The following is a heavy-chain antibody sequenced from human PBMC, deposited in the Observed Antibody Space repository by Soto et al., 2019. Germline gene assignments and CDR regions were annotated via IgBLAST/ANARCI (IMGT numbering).Heavy chain of an antibody. J-gene: IGHJ3*02. CDR3: ARSATINDAFDI. V-gene: IGHV4-59*08. D-gene: IGHD5-12*01. CDR1: GGYISSYC. Sequence: SETLSVTCTVSGGYISSYCWSWIRQPPGKGLEWIGYIYYSGSTNYNPSLKSRVTISVDTSKNQFSLKLSSVTAADTAVYYCARSATINDAFDIWGQGTMVTVSS. CDR2: IYYSGST.